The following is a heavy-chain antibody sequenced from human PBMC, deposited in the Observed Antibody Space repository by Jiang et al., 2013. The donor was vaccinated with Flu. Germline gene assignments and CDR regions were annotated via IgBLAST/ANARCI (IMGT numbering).Heavy chain of an antibody. CDR1: GFTFSQAW. CDR2: IKSKIDGETI. D-gene: IGHD3-22*01. CDR3: LTWLSDAFDI. Sequence: VQLVESGGGLVKPGGSLRLSCAASGFTFSQAWMSWVRQAPGKGLEWVGRIKSKIDGETIDYAAPVKGRFTISRDDSKDTLYLQMNSLKTEDTAVYYCLTWLSDAFDIWGQGTMVTVSP. V-gene: IGHV3-15*01. J-gene: IGHJ3*02.